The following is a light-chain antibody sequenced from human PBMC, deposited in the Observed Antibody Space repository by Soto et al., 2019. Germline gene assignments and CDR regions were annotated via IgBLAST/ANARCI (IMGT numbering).Light chain of an antibody. CDR2: DAS. CDR1: QSVSSS. CDR3: QQYHNWPPIT. V-gene: IGKV3-15*01. J-gene: IGKJ5*01. Sequence: IVMTQDPALLSVSPGYRATLTASVSQSVSSSLAWYHQKPGQAPRLLIYDASTRATGIPARFSGSGSGTEFTLTISSLQSEDFAVYYCQQYHNWPPITFGQGTRLEIK.